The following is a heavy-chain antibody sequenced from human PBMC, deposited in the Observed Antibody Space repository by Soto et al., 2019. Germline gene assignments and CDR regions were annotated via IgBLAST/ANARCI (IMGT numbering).Heavy chain of an antibody. Sequence: GGSLRLSCAASGFTFSSYAMSWVRQAPGKGLKWVSAISGSGGSTYYADSVKGRFTISRDNSKNTLYLQMNSLRAEDTALYYCAKDSSGYYPTSALDCWGQGTLVTVSS. J-gene: IGHJ4*02. CDR1: GFTFSSYA. V-gene: IGHV3-23*01. CDR2: ISGSGGST. D-gene: IGHD3-22*01. CDR3: AKDSSGYYPTSALDC.